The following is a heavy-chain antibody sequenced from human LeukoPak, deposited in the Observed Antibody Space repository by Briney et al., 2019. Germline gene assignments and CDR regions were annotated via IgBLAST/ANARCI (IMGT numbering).Heavy chain of an antibody. CDR3: ARTSPDIVVVVAALVRPGTPKYYYYGMDV. V-gene: IGHV1-69*01. D-gene: IGHD2-15*01. Sequence: PVKVSCKASGGTFSSYAISWVRQAPGQGLEWMGGIIPIFGTANYAQKFQGRVTITADESTSTAYMELSSLRSEDTAVYYCARTSPDIVVVVAALVRPGTPKYYYYGMDVWGQGTTVTVSS. J-gene: IGHJ6*02. CDR2: IIPIFGTA. CDR1: GGTFSSYA.